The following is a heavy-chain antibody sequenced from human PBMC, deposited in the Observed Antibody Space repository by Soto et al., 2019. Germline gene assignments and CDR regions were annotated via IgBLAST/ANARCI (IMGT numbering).Heavy chain of an antibody. Sequence: ASVKVSCKASGYTFTSYAMHWVRQAPGQRLEWMGWINAGNGNTKYSQKFQGRVIITRDTSASTAYMELSSLRSEDTAVYYCARDMNTMVRGLKAQGWFDPWGQGTLVTVSS. CDR1: GYTFTSYA. J-gene: IGHJ5*02. D-gene: IGHD3-10*01. CDR3: ARDMNTMVRGLKAQGWFDP. V-gene: IGHV1-3*01. CDR2: INAGNGNT.